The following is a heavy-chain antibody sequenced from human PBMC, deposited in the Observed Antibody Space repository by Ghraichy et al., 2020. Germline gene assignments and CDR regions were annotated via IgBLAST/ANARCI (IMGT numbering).Heavy chain of an antibody. CDR1: GYTFTSYY. Sequence: ASVKVSCKASGYTFTSYYMHWVRQAPGQGLEWMGIINPSGGSTSYAQKFQGRVTMTRDTSTSTVYMELSSLRSEDTAVYYCARVLDGSGSYYNSVEYFDYWGQGTLVTVSS. CDR2: INPSGGST. CDR3: ARVLDGSGSYYNSVEYFDY. J-gene: IGHJ4*02. V-gene: IGHV1-46*01. D-gene: IGHD3-10*01.